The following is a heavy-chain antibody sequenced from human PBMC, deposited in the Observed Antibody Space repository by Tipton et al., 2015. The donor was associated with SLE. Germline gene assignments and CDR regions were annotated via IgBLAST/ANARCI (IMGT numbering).Heavy chain of an antibody. D-gene: IGHD3-10*01. CDR1: GGPINSYF. Sequence: TLSLTCTVSGGPINSYFWSWIRQPPGKGLEWIGHVYYTGSTRYNPSLKSRLTISVDTSKNQFSLRLNSVTAADTAVYYCARHLGVIVAFEVWGQGTVLTVSS. CDR3: ARHLGVIVAFEV. J-gene: IGHJ3*01. V-gene: IGHV4-59*01. CDR2: VYYTGST.